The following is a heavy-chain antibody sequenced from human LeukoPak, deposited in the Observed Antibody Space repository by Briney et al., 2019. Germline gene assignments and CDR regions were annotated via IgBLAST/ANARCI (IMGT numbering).Heavy chain of an antibody. CDR3: ARGLPVPDRYSGSYLYYYYYYGMDV. CDR2: INHSGST. Sequence: SETLSLTCAVYGGSFSGYYWSWIRQPPGKGLEWIGEINHSGSTNYNPSLKSQVTISVDTSKNQFSLKLSSVTAADTAVYYCARGLPVPDRYSGSYLYYYYYYGMDVWGQGTTVTVSS. V-gene: IGHV4-34*01. J-gene: IGHJ6*02. D-gene: IGHD1-26*01. CDR1: GGSFSGYY.